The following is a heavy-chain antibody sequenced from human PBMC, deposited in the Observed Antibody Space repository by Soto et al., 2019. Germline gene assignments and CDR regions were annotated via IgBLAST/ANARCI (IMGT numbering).Heavy chain of an antibody. J-gene: IGHJ3*01. CDR3: ARDQTKWITAAYDL. CDR1: GYTFMHYD. D-gene: IGHD3-10*01. CDR2: ISPSTGKA. V-gene: IGHV1-18*01. Sequence: QGQLVQSGADVKKPAASVKLSCKASGYTFMHYDIGWVRQAPGQGPEWLGRISPSTGKADYPQKFQGRVTMTTDTPTTTASIEMRSLRPDDTAVYYCARDQTKWITAAYDLWGQGTMVTVSS.